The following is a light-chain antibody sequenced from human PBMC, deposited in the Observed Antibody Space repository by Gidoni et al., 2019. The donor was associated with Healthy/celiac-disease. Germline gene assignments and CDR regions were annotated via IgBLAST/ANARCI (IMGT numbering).Light chain of an antibody. V-gene: IGKV3-20*01. CDR1: QSVSSSY. CDR2: GAS. CDR3: QQYGSSPWT. Sequence: VWTQCPGTLSLSPGERATLSCRASQSVSSSYLAWYQQKPGQAPRLLIYGASSRATGIPDRFSGSGSGTDFTLTIIRLEPEDFAVYYCQQYGSSPWTFGQGTKVEIK. J-gene: IGKJ1*01.